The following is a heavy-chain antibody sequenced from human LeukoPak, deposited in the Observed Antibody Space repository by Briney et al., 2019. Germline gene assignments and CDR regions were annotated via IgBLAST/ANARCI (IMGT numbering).Heavy chain of an antibody. V-gene: IGHV3-7*01. Sequence: GGSLRLSCAASGFTFSSYWMSWVRQAPGKGLEWVANINQDGGDKYYVDSMKGRLTISRDNAKNSVYLQIHNLRAEDTAVYYCARDLGWLQSDYWGQGTLVTVSS. CDR2: INQDGGDK. CDR1: GFTFSSYW. CDR3: ARDLGWLQSDY. D-gene: IGHD5-24*01. J-gene: IGHJ4*02.